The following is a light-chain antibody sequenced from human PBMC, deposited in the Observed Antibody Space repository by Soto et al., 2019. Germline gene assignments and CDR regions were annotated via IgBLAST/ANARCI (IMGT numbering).Light chain of an antibody. CDR3: SSYAGSNNVV. Sequence: QSALTQPPSASGSPGQSVTISCTGTSSDVGDYNYVSWFQQHPGKAPKLMIYEVSQRPSGVPDRFSGSKSGITASLTVSGLQAEDEADYYCSSYAGSNNVVFGGGTKLTVL. CDR2: EVS. V-gene: IGLV2-8*01. J-gene: IGLJ2*01. CDR1: SSDVGDYNY.